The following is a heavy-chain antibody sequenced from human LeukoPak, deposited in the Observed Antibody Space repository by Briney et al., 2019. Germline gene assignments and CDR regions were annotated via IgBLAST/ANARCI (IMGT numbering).Heavy chain of an antibody. CDR1: GFTFSSYA. D-gene: IGHD3-22*01. Sequence: GGSLRLSCAASGFTFSSYAMSWVRQAPGKGLEWVSAISGSGGSTYYADSVKGRFTISRDNSKNTLYLQMNCLRAEDTAVYYCAKDYYDSSAYYYYFDYWGQGTLVTVSS. CDR3: AKDYYDSSAYYYYFDY. V-gene: IGHV3-23*01. J-gene: IGHJ4*02. CDR2: ISGSGGST.